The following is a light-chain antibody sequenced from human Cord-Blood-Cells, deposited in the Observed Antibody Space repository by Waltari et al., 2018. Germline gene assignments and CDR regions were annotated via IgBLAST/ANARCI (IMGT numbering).Light chain of an antibody. V-gene: IGLV2-14*01. CDR2: DVN. J-gene: IGLJ2*01. CDR1: SSDVAGYNY. Sequence: QSALTQPASVSGSPGQSLPIPCPATSSDVAGYNYVSWDQQPPGKAPKLMIYDVNKRHSGVSNRFSGSKSGNTASLTISGLQAEDEADYYCSSYTSSSTLVFGGGTKLTVL. CDR3: SSYTSSSTLV.